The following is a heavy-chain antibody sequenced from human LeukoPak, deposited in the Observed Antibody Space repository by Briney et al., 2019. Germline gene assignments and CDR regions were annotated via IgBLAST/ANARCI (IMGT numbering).Heavy chain of an antibody. D-gene: IGHD6-13*01. J-gene: IGHJ6*02. CDR3: AGRPYSSSWTYYYNAMDV. Sequence: SSETLSLTCTVSGGSISSYYWSWIRQPPGKGLEWIGYIYSSGSTNYNPSLKSRVTISVDTSKNQFSLRLISVTAADTAVYYCAGRPYSSSWTYYYNAMDVWGQGTTVTVSS. V-gene: IGHV4-59*01. CDR1: GGSISSYY. CDR2: IYSSGST.